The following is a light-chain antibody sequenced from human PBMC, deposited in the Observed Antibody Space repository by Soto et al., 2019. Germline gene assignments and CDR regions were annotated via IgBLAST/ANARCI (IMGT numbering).Light chain of an antibody. CDR3: QQYNSYAWT. CDR2: DAS. CDR1: QRIGNW. V-gene: IGKV1-5*01. Sequence: DIQMTQSPSTLSASIGDRVTITCRASQRIGNWLAWYQRKPGKAPKLLIYDASTLKTGVPARFSGSGSGTESTLTIRSLQADDVASYYCQQYNSYAWTFGQGTKVEIK. J-gene: IGKJ1*01.